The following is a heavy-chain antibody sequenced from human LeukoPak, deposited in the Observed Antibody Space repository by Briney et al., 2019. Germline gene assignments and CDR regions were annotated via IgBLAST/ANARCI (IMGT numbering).Heavy chain of an antibody. CDR1: GYTFTSYY. CDR3: ARDWQTVTKASTYYFDY. V-gene: IGHV1-46*01. CDR2: INPSGGST. D-gene: IGHD4-11*01. J-gene: IGHJ4*02. Sequence: ASVKVSFKASGYTFTSYYMHWVRQAPGQGLEWMGIINPSGGSTSYAQKFQGRVTMTRDTSTSTVYMELSSLRSEDTAVYYCARDWQTVTKASTYYFDYWGQGTLVTASS.